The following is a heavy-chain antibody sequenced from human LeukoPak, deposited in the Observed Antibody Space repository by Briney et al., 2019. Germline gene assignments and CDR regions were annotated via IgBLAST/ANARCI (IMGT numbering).Heavy chain of an antibody. Sequence: GGSLRLSCAGSGFTFSSDWMTWVRQAPGKGLEWVANISPNGNDKHYLDSVKGRFTISRDNAKNSLFLQMNSLRAEHTALYYCAISRYYAFDYWGQGSLVTVSS. V-gene: IGHV3-7*02. CDR3: AISRYYAFDY. CDR1: GFTFSSDW. D-gene: IGHD3-22*01. CDR2: ISPNGNDK. J-gene: IGHJ4*02.